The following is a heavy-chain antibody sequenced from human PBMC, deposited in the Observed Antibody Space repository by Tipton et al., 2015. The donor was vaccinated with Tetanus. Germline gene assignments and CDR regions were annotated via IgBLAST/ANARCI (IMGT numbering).Heavy chain of an antibody. CDR1: GGSFSGYY. J-gene: IGHJ5*02. Sequence: TLSLTCAVYGGSFSGYYWSWIRQPPGKGLEWIGEINHSGSTNYNPSLKSRVTISVDTPKNHLSLKLSSVTAADTAVYYCARGLVVPAAPNNWFDPWGQGTLVTVSS. V-gene: IGHV4-34*01. CDR2: INHSGST. CDR3: ARGLVVPAAPNNWFDP. D-gene: IGHD2-2*01.